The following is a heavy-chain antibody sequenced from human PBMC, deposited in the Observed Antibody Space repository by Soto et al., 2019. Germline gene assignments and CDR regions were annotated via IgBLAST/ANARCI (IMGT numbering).Heavy chain of an antibody. CDR3: ATVIRRGKGGYYYDSSGYFNY. CDR2: FDPEDGET. J-gene: IGHJ4*02. CDR1: GYTLTELS. V-gene: IGHV1-24*01. D-gene: IGHD3-22*01. Sequence: ASVKVSCKVSGYTLTELSMHWVRQAPGKGLEWMGGFDPEDGETIYAQKFQGRVTMTEDTSTDTAYMELSSLRSEDTAVYYCATVIRRGKGGYYYDSSGYFNYWGQGTLVTVSS.